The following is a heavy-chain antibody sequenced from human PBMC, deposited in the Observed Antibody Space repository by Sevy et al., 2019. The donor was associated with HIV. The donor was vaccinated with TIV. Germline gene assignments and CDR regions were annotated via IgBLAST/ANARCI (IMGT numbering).Heavy chain of an antibody. D-gene: IGHD3-10*01. V-gene: IGHV4-61*01. Sequence: SETLSLTCTVSGGSVSSGSYYWSWIRQPPGKGLEWIGYIYYSGSTNYNPSLKSRVTISVDTSKNQFSLKLSSVTAAETAVYYCARELGFRELLRNYYYGMDVWGQGTTVTVS. CDR1: GGSVSSGSYY. J-gene: IGHJ6*02. CDR3: ARELGFRELLRNYYYGMDV. CDR2: IYYSGST.